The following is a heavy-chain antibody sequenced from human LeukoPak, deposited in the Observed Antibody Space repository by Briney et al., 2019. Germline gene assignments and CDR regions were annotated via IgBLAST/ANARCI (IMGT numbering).Heavy chain of an antibody. CDR1: GGSISSSNW. CDR3: ARVSVGATDLFDY. CDR2: IYHSGST. D-gene: IGHD1-26*01. Sequence: SETLSLTCAVSGGSISSSNWWSWVRQPPGQGLEWIGEIYHSGSTNYNPSLKSRVTISVDKSKNQFSLKLSSVTAADTAVYYCARVSVGATDLFDYWGQGTLVTVSS. J-gene: IGHJ4*02. V-gene: IGHV4-4*02.